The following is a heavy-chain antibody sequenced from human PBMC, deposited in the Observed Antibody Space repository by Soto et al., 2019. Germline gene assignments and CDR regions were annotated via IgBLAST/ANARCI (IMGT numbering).Heavy chain of an antibody. Sequence: GGSLRLSCAASGFTFSSYSMNWVRQAPGKGLEWVSSISSSSSYIYYADSVKGRFTISRDNAKNSLYLQMNSLRAEDTAVYYCAREHCSGGSCDDAFDIWGQGTMVTVSS. CDR2: ISSSSSYI. J-gene: IGHJ3*02. D-gene: IGHD2-15*01. V-gene: IGHV3-21*01. CDR3: AREHCSGGSCDDAFDI. CDR1: GFTFSSYS.